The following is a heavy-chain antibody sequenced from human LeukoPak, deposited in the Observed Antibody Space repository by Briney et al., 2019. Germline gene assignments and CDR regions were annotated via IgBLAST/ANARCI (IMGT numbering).Heavy chain of an antibody. J-gene: IGHJ5*02. CDR1: GFTFSSYG. Sequence: GGSLRLSCAASGFTFSSYGMHWVRQAPGKGLEWVAFIRYDGSNKYYADSVKGRFTTSRDNSKNTLYLQMNSLRAEDTAVYYCAKAPLVTTVVTPGADGLDPWGQGTLVTVSS. V-gene: IGHV3-30*02. CDR3: AKAPLVTTVVTPGADGLDP. D-gene: IGHD4-23*01. CDR2: IRYDGSNK.